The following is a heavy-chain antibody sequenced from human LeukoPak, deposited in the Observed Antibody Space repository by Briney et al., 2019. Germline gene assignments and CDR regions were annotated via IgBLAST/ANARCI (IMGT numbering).Heavy chain of an antibody. D-gene: IGHD3-10*02. CDR3: ARSLSIFGEPHFDY. CDR2: IWYDGSNK. CDR1: GFTFSSYG. V-gene: IGHV3-33*08. Sequence: GGSLRLSCAASGFTFSSYGMHWVRQAPGKGLEWVAVIWYDGSNKYYADSVKGRFTISRDNSKNTLYLQMNSLRAEDTAVYYCARSLSIFGEPHFDYWGQGTLVTVSS. J-gene: IGHJ4*02.